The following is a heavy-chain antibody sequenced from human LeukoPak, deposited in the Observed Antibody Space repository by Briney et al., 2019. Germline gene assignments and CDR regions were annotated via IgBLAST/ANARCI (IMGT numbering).Heavy chain of an antibody. CDR3: ARDKFSMVRGVIPKLLDY. D-gene: IGHD3-10*01. J-gene: IGHJ4*02. CDR2: INPSGGST. CDR1: GYTFTNYY. V-gene: IGHV1-46*01. Sequence: EASVKVSCKASGYTFTNYYMHWVRQAPGQGLEWMGIINPSGGSTSHAQKFQGRVTMTRDTSISTAYMELSRLRSDDTAVYYCARDKFSMVRGVIPKLLDYWGQGTLVTVSS.